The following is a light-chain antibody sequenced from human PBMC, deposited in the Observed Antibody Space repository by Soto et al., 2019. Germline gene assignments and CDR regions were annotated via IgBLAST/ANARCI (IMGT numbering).Light chain of an antibody. J-gene: IGLJ2*01. V-gene: IGLV2-18*02. Sequence: QSALTQPPSVSGSPGQSVTISCTGTSSDVGSYNRVSWYQQAPGTAPKLMIYEVSYRTSGVPDRFSGSKSGNTASLTISGVQPEDEADYYCSSYTSSSTLVFGGGTKLTVL. CDR3: SSYTSSSTLV. CDR1: SSDVGSYNR. CDR2: EVS.